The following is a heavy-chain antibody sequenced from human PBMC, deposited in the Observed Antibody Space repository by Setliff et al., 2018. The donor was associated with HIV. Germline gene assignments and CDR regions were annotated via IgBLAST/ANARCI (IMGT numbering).Heavy chain of an antibody. CDR3: AGGRFSSSWYFNWFDP. CDR1: GYTFTSYV. V-gene: IGHV1-3*01. Sequence: ASVKVSCKASGYTFTSYVIHWVRQAPGQRLEWMGWINVGNGNTKYSQKFQGRVTITRDTSASTAYMELSGLRSEDTAVYYCAGGRFSSSWYFNWFDPWGQGTLVTVSS. CDR2: INVGNGNT. D-gene: IGHD6-13*01. J-gene: IGHJ5*02.